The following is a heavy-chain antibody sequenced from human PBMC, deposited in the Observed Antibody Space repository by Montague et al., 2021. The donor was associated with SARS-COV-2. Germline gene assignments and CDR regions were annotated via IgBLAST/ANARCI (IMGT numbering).Heavy chain of an antibody. CDR3: ARQIQQVVLSPAKLTNWFDP. CDR2: IHHSGST. J-gene: IGHJ5*02. V-gene: IGHV4-4*02. CDR1: GASITSSNW. Sequence: SETLSLTCTVSGASITSSNWWDWVRQPPGKGLEWIGQIHHSGSTNYNPSLKSRLTLSLDKSKNQSSLNLSSVTAADTAVYYCARQIQQVVLSPAKLTNWFDPWGLGTLVTVAS. D-gene: IGHD2-15*01.